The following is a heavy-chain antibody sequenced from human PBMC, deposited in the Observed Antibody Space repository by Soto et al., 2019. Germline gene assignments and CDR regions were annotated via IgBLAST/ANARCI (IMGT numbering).Heavy chain of an antibody. D-gene: IGHD6-19*01. CDR2: ISAYNGNT. CDR3: AREWGIAVAGTKYFQH. CDR1: GYTFTSSG. V-gene: IGHV1-18*01. Sequence: GASVKVSCKASGYTFTSSGISWVRQAPGQGLEWMGWISAYNGNTNYAQKLQGSVTMTTDTSTSTAYMELRSLRSDDTAVYYCAREWGIAVAGTKYFQHWGQGTLVTVSS. J-gene: IGHJ1*01.